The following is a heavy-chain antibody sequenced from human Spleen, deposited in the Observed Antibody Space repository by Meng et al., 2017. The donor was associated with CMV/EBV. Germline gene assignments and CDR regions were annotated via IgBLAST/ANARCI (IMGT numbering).Heavy chain of an antibody. CDR2: INHSGST. Sequence: YWSWIRQPPGKGLEWIGEINHSGSTNYNPSPKSRVTISVDTSKNQFSLKLSSVTAADTAVYYCARGGLRLGRVPAAKSPYSAGWFDPWGQGTLVTVSS. CDR3: ARGGLRLGRVPAAKSPYSAGWFDP. V-gene: IGHV4-34*01. J-gene: IGHJ5*02. D-gene: IGHD2-2*01. CDR1: Y.